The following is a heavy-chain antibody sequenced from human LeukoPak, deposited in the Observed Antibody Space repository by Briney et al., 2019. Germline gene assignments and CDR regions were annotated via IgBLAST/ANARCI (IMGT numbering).Heavy chain of an antibody. Sequence: GGSLRLSCAASGFTFSSYSMNWVRQAPGKGLEWVSSISSSSSYIYYADSVKGRFTISRDNAKNPLYLQMNSLRAEDTAVYYCARGIPNGEATRYWGQGTLVTVSS. CDR2: ISSSSSYI. D-gene: IGHD5-12*01. V-gene: IGHV3-21*01. J-gene: IGHJ4*02. CDR1: GFTFSSYS. CDR3: ARGIPNGEATRY.